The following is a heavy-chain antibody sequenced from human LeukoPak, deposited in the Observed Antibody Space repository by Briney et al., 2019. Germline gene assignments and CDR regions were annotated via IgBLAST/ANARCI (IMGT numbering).Heavy chain of an antibody. CDR3: ATYSGSHHDAFDI. J-gene: IGHJ3*02. V-gene: IGHV3-66*01. Sequence: GGSLRLSCAASGFTVSSNYMSWVRQAPGKGLEWVSVIYSGGSTYYADSVKGRFTISRDNSKNTLYLQMNSLRAEDTAVYYCATYSGSHHDAFDIWGQGTMVTVSS. CDR1: GFTVSSNY. D-gene: IGHD1-26*01. CDR2: IYSGGST.